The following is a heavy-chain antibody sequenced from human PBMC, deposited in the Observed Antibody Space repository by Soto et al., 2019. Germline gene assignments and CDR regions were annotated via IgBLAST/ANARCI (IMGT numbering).Heavy chain of an antibody. J-gene: IGHJ1*01. CDR1: GFTFSRYA. D-gene: IGHD6-13*01. CDR2: ISGSGGST. Sequence: PGGSLRLSCAASGFTFSRYAMSWVRQAAGEGLGWVSAISGSGGSTYYADSVKGRFTISRDNSKNTLYLQMNSLRAEDTAVYYCAKDFAYSSSWHQHWGQGTLVTVSS. CDR3: AKDFAYSSSWHQH. V-gene: IGHV3-23*01.